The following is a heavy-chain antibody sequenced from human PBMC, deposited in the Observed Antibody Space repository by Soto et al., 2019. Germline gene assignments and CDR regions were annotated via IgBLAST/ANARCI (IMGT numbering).Heavy chain of an antibody. D-gene: IGHD2-8*01. CDR1: GWSFSSKGVG. CDR3: VHTVMVHTITAGHYSDY. J-gene: IGHJ4*02. Sequence: TRRVGLTCSLCGWSFSSKGVGVWWIRQSPGKPLEWLAVIYWNEDKRYSRSLKSRLSITKDTSKNQAVLTMTTMDPVDTATYYCVHTVMVHTITAGHYSDYWGPGILVTSP. CDR2: IYWNEDK. V-gene: IGHV2-5*01.